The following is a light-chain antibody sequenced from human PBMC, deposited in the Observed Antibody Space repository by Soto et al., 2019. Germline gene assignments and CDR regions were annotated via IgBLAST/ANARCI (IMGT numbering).Light chain of an antibody. CDR1: QSISSSGY. Sequence: EIVLTQSPGALSLSPGERATLSCRASQSISSSGYLAWYQQKPGQAPRLLIYGASSRAPGIPDRFSGSGSGTDFTLTISRLEPEDFAVYYCQQYGNSPTGTFGQGAKVEI. CDR2: GAS. V-gene: IGKV3-20*01. CDR3: QQYGNSPTGT. J-gene: IGKJ1*01.